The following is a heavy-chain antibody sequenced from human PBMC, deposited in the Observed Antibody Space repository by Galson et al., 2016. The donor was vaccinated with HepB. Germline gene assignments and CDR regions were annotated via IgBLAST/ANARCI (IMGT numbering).Heavy chain of an antibody. CDR1: GDSISNVGRH. J-gene: IGHJ4*02. CDR2: IHSSGTS. CDR3: VRLGTAAAFANRRGSLY. Sequence: ATLSLTCSVSGDSISNVGRHWGWFRQSPGMGLEYIGSIHSSGTSYYNPSLTSRVTVSADMSRNQFFLSLTSVTAADTAIYYCVRLGTAAAFANRRGSLYWSQGARVTVSS. D-gene: IGHD6-13*01. V-gene: IGHV4-39*01.